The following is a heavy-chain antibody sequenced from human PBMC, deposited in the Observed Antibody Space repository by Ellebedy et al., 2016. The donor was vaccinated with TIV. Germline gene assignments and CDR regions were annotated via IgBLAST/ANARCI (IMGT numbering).Heavy chain of an antibody. V-gene: IGHV1-69*01. CDR3: ARDFLRAPDGSESYNNWFDP. D-gene: IGHD3-10*01. CDR2: IFGTA. Sequence: IFGTANCAQKFQDRVTITADESTRTAYMELGSLRSEDTAVYYCARDFLRAPDGSESYNNWFDPWGQGTLVTVSS. J-gene: IGHJ5*02.